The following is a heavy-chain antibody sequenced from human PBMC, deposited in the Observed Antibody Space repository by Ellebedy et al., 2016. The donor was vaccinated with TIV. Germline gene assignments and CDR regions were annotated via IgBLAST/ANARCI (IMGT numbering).Heavy chain of an antibody. CDR1: GFTFDDYA. D-gene: IGHD3-9*01. Sequence: GGSLRLXXAASGFTFDDYAMHWVRQAPGKGLEWVSGISWNSGSIGYADSVKGRFTISRDNAKNSLYLQMNSLRAEDTALYYCAKGLRYFEVDAFDIWGQGTMVTVSS. J-gene: IGHJ3*02. V-gene: IGHV3-9*01. CDR2: ISWNSGSI. CDR3: AKGLRYFEVDAFDI.